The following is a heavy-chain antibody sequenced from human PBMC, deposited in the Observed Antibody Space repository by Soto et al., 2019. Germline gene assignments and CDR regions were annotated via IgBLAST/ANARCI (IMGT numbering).Heavy chain of an antibody. J-gene: IGHJ3*02. Sequence: SGPTLVNPTQTLTLTCTFSGFSLSTSGMCVSWIRQPPGKALEWLALIDWDDDKYYSTSLKTRLTISKDTSKNQVVLTMTNMDPVDTATYYCARISSAYYYDSSGSYAFDIWGQGTMVTVS. CDR1: GFSLSTSGMC. V-gene: IGHV2-70*01. CDR2: IDWDDDK. D-gene: IGHD3-22*01. CDR3: ARISSAYYYDSSGSYAFDI.